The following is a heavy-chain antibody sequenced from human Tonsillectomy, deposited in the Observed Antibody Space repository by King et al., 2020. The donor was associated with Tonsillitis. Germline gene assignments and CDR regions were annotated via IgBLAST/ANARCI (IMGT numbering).Heavy chain of an antibody. V-gene: IGHV1-69*14. CDR1: GGTFSSYA. Sequence: QLVQSGAEVKKPGSSVKVSCKASGGTFSSYAISWVRQAPGQGLEWMGGIIPILNTANYAQKFQGRVTITADKSTNTAYMELSSLRSDDTAEYDCARDSPLNRRNSYDLAHGAFNIWGQGTLVTVSS. J-gene: IGHJ3*02. D-gene: IGHD5-18*01. CDR2: IIPILNTA. CDR3: ARDSPLNRRNSYDLAHGAFNI.